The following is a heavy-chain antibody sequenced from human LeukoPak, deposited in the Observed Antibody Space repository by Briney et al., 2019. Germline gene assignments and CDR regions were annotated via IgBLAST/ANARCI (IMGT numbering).Heavy chain of an antibody. CDR2: IYYSGST. CDR3: ARERVRTYGSGSYWGLMDV. D-gene: IGHD3-10*01. J-gene: IGHJ6*03. V-gene: IGHV4-39*07. CDR1: GGSISSSSYY. Sequence: PSETLSLTCTVSGGSISSSSYYWGWIRQPPGKGLEWIGSIYYSGSTYYNPSLKSRVTISVDTSKNQFSLKLSSVTAADTAVYYCARERVRTYGSGSYWGLMDVWGKGTTVTISS.